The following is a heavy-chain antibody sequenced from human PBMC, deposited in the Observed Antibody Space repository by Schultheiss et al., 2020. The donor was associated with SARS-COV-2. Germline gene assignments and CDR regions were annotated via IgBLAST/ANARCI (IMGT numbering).Heavy chain of an antibody. D-gene: IGHD3-16*01. CDR2: INPSGGST. CDR3: AIPWGRGYPEAYYYYGLDL. V-gene: IGHV1-2*06. J-gene: IGHJ6*02. Sequence: ASVKVSCKASGYTFTGYYMHWVRQAPGQGLEWMGRINPSGGSTSYAQKFQGRITMTRDTSVRTVYMELSRLTSDDTAVYYCAIPWGRGYPEAYYYYGLDLWGQGTTVTVSS. CDR1: GYTFTGYY.